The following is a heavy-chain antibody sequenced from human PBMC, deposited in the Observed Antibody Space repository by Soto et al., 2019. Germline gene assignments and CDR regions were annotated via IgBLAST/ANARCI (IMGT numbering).Heavy chain of an antibody. J-gene: IGHJ6*03. CDR1: GDTFNDYY. V-gene: IGHV1-2*04. CDR3: ARESGGATATLDYYYFYMDV. D-gene: IGHD5-12*01. Sequence: QVQLVQSGAEVKKPGASVTVCCRSSGDTFNDYYIHWVRQAPGQGLEWMGWINPNGGVTKYAQKFQGWVTMTRDTSIRTVYMQLSRLRSDDTAVYYCARESGGATATLDYYYFYMDVWGTGTTVTVSS. CDR2: INPNGGVT.